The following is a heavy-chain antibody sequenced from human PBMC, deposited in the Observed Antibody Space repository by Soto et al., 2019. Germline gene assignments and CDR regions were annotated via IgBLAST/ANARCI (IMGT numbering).Heavy chain of an antibody. CDR3: AARHFWSGHWTDTRLDY. V-gene: IGHV4-4*02. J-gene: IGHJ4*02. CDR1: GESINSSHG. CDR2: ISHSGST. Sequence: KPSETLSLTCAVSGESINSSHGWNWVRQPPGKGLEWIGQISHSGSTNYNPSLTSRVTISVDKSKNHFSLKLTSVTAADTAVYYCAARHFWSGHWTDTRLDYWGQGTLVTVSS. D-gene: IGHD3-3*02.